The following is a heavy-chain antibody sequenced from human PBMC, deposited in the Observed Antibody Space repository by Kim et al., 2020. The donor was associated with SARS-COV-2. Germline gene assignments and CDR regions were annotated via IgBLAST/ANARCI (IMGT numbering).Heavy chain of an antibody. CDR2: IDCGDGYT. CDR3: LGGYYFDY. V-gene: IGHV1-3*01. Sequence: ASVKVSCKTSGYTFTRDSIHWVRQAPGQGLEWMGAIDCGDGYTKYSEKFQGRVTFTRDTSASTAYMELSGLRSEDSAVFYCLGGYYFDYWVQGTPVTVPS. CDR1: GYTFTRDS. D-gene: IGHD2-15*01. J-gene: IGHJ4*02.